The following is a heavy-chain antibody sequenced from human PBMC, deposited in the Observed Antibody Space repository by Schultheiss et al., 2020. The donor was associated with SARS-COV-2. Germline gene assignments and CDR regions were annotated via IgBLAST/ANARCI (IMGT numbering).Heavy chain of an antibody. V-gene: IGHV3-15*01. CDR3: TTRDYYYYYGMDV. CDR1: GFTFSNAW. CDR2: IKSKTDGGTT. J-gene: IGHJ6*02. Sequence: GGSLRLSCAASGFTFSNAWMSWVRQAPGKGLEWVGRIKSKTDGGTTDYAAPVKGRFTISRDDSKNTLYLQMNSLKTEDTAVYYCTTRDYYYYYGMDVWGQGTTFTVS.